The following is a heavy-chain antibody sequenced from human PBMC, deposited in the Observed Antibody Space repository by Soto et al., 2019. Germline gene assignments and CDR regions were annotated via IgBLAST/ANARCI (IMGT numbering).Heavy chain of an antibody. Sequence: QLQLQESGPGLVKPSETLSLTCIVSGGSISTTSHNWVWIRQSPGTGLEWIGTIEYSGNINYNPSLKSRVTVFVDTSKNQFSLKLSSVTAADTAFYYCAGQGGDYADNWGQGTLVTVSS. CDR3: AGQGGDYADN. D-gene: IGHD4-17*01. CDR1: GGSISTTSHN. V-gene: IGHV4-39*01. J-gene: IGHJ4*02. CDR2: IEYSGNI.